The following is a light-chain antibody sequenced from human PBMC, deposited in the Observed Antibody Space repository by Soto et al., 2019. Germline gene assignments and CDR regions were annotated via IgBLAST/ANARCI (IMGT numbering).Light chain of an antibody. V-gene: IGKV4-1*01. CDR3: QQYYGSPPRT. Sequence: DIVMTQSPDSLAVSLGERATINCKSSQSVLYSSNNKNYLAWYQQKPGQSPKLLISWGFIRESGVPDRVSGSGSGTNFTLTISSLQAEDVAVYYCQQYYGSPPRTFGQGTKVEIK. CDR1: QSVLYSSNNKNY. J-gene: IGKJ1*01. CDR2: WGF.